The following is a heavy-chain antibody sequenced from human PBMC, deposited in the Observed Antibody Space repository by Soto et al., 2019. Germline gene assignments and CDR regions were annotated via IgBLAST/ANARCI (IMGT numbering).Heavy chain of an antibody. D-gene: IGHD1-26*01. Sequence: EVQLLESGGGMVQPGGSLRLSCAASGFTFSSYAMSWVRQAPGKGLEWVSAISGSGGSTYYADSVKGRFTISRDNSKNTLYLQMNSLRAEDTAVYYCAKDWGARVGATNYVYWGQGTLVTVSS. CDR2: ISGSGGST. J-gene: IGHJ4*02. V-gene: IGHV3-23*01. CDR1: GFTFSSYA. CDR3: AKDWGARVGATNYVY.